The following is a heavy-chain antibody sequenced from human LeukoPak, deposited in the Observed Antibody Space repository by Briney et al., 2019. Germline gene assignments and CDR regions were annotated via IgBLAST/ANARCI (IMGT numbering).Heavy chain of an antibody. V-gene: IGHV3-48*02. CDR2: ISSTTSI. CDR3: ARRYCGTTTCPNFDY. Sequence: GGSLRLSCVGSGFTFSSYGMNWVRQAPGKGLEWIAYISSTTSIYYADSVKGRFTISRDNAKSSVFLQMNSLRDEDTAVYYCARRYCGTTTCPNFDYWGQGILVTVSS. CDR1: GFTFSSYG. J-gene: IGHJ4*02. D-gene: IGHD2-2*01.